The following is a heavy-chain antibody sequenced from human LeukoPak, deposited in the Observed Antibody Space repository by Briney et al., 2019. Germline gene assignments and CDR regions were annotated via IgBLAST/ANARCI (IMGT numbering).Heavy chain of an antibody. CDR2: ISNSGDTT. D-gene: IGHD4-11*01. CDR3: GNLQMPLDH. J-gene: IGHJ4*02. Sequence: QTGGSLRLSCAASGFTFSSFSMNWVRQAPGKGPEWVSAISNSGDTTYYTDSVKGRFTVSRDNSKNTLFLQMNSLRAEDTAIYYCGNLQMPLDHWGQGTLVTVSS. V-gene: IGHV3-23*01. CDR1: GFTFSSFS.